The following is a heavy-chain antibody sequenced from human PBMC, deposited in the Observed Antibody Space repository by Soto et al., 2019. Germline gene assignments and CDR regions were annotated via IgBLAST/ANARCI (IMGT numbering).Heavy chain of an antibody. CDR2: INPNSGGT. J-gene: IGHJ6*02. CDR1: GYTFTSYY. CDR3: ARDQEYSNYVFGMDV. V-gene: IGHV1-2*04. Sequence: GASVKVSCKASGYTFTSYYMHWVRQAPGQGLEWMGWINPNSGGTNYAQKFQGWVTMTRDTSISTAYMELSRLRSDDTAVYYCARDQEYSNYVFGMDVWGQGTTVTVSS. D-gene: IGHD4-4*01.